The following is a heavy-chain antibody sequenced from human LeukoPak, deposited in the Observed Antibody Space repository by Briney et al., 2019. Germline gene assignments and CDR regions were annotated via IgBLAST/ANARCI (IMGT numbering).Heavy chain of an antibody. CDR1: GYTFTSYG. CDR3: ARSYDSSGLYYGMDV. Sequence: ASVKVSCKASGYTFTSYGISWERQAPGQGLEWMGWISAYNGNTNYAQKLQGRVTMTTDTSTSTAYMELRSLRSDDTAVYYCARSYDSSGLYYGMDVWGQGTTVTVSS. D-gene: IGHD3-22*01. J-gene: IGHJ6*02. CDR2: ISAYNGNT. V-gene: IGHV1-18*01.